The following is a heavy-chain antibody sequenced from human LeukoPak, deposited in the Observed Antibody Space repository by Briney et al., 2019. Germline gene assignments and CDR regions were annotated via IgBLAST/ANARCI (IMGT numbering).Heavy chain of an antibody. CDR2: ISAYNGNT. V-gene: IGHV1-18*01. D-gene: IGHD3-9*01. J-gene: IGHJ4*02. CDR1: GYTFTSYG. Sequence: GASVKVSCKASGYTFTSYGISWVRQAPGQGLEWMGWISAYNGNTNYAQKLQGRVTMTRDTSISTAYMELSRLRSDDTAVYYCARVGPFDGDDYWGQGTLVTVSS. CDR3: ARVGPFDGDDY.